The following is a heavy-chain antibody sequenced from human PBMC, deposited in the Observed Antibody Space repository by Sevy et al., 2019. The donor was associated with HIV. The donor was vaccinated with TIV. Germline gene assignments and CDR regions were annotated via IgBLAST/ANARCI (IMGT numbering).Heavy chain of an antibody. Sequence: GGSLRLSCSVSGFTFNNAWMNWVRQAPGTGLQWVGLIKSNIDGETTDYAAPVKGRFTISRDDSKNTLYLQMNNLKIEDTAVYYCATAPGYYDSAPFDYWGPGTLVTVSS. CDR3: ATAPGYYDSAPFDY. D-gene: IGHD3-22*01. CDR1: GFTFNNAW. J-gene: IGHJ4*02. V-gene: IGHV3-15*01. CDR2: IKSNIDGETT.